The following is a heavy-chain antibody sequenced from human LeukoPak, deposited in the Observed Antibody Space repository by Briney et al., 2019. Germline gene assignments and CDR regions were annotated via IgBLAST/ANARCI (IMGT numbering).Heavy chain of an antibody. CDR1: GFTFSSYW. V-gene: IGHV3-7*01. D-gene: IGHD2-21*02. Sequence: GRSLRLSCAASGFTFSSYWMNWYRQAPGKGLEWVGNIKHDSSEINYVDSVRGRFTISRENGKNSLHLQMNRLRAEDTAVYYCATDRDNSDWQKRFDSWGQGTLVTVSS. CDR2: IKHDSSEI. J-gene: IGHJ4*02. CDR3: ATDRDNSDWQKRFDS.